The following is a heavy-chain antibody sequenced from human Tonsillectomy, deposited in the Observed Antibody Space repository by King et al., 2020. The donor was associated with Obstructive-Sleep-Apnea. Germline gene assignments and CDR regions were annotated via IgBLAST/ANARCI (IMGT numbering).Heavy chain of an antibody. V-gene: IGHV4-39*07. J-gene: IGHJ3*02. CDR2: IHYSGST. Sequence: MQLQESGPGLVKPSETLSLTCTVSGGSISSSSYYWGWIRQPPGKGREWIASIHYSGSTYHNPSLKSRVTISVDTPKNQFALKLRSVTAADTAVYYCARPAYCGGDCYSYGAFDIWGQGTMVTVSS. CDR1: GGSISSSSYY. D-gene: IGHD2-21*02. CDR3: ARPAYCGGDCYSYGAFDI.